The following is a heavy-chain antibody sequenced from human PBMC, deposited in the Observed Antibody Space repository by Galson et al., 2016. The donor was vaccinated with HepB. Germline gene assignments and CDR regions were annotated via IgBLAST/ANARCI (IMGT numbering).Heavy chain of an antibody. CDR1: GGTFSNFA. D-gene: IGHD5-18*01. J-gene: IGHJ4*02. V-gene: IGHV1-69*13. CDR2: IIPIFGTE. CDR3: AVDTATVRLRRFDS. Sequence: SVKVSCKASGGTFSNFAINWVRQAPGQGLEWMGGIIPIFGTEKYAQNFQGRVTILADESTTTAYMELSSLRSEDTAVYYCAVDTATVRLRRFDSWGQGTLVTVPS.